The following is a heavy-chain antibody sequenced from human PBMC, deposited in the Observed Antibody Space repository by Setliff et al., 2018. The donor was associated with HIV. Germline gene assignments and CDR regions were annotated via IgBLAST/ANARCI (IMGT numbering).Heavy chain of an antibody. CDR2: ISSSSSYT. Sequence: LRLSCAASGFTFSSYSMNWVRQAPGKGLEWVSYISSSSSYTHYADSVKGRFTISRDNSKNTLYLQMNSLRSEDTAVYFCAKSFNSGPTNWNIDVWGTGTTVTVSS. J-gene: IGHJ6*03. D-gene: IGHD1-20*01. CDR1: GFTFSSYS. V-gene: IGHV3-21*01. CDR3: AKSFNSGPTNWNIDV.